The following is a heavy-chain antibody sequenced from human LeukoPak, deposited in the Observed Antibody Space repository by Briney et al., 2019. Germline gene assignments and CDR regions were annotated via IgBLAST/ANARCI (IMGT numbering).Heavy chain of an antibody. V-gene: IGHV4-59*01. Sequence: SETLSLTCTVSGSSINYYYWMWIRQPPGKGLEWVGYIYYSGGTHYNPSLKSRVTMLVDTSKNQFSLKLTAVTAADTAVYYCARETSGAGHFDYWGQGSLVTVSS. J-gene: IGHJ4*02. CDR1: GSSINYYY. CDR2: IYYSGGT. D-gene: IGHD7-27*01. CDR3: ARETSGAGHFDY.